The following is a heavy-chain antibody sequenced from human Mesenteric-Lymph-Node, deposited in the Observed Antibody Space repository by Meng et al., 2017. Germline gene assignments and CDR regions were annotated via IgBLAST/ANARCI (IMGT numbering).Heavy chain of an antibody. Sequence: GGSLRLSCAASGFIFSSHVMSWVRQAPGKGLEWVGRCRTKTNSYSTDYAASVKGRFSVSRDDSKNSLYLQMNSLKVEDTAVYFCGRVAGSSGSSLDYWGHGTLVTVSS. CDR3: GRVAGSSGSSLDY. CDR2: CRTKTNSYST. V-gene: IGHV3-72*01. CDR1: GFIFSSHV. D-gene: IGHD6-19*01. J-gene: IGHJ4*01.